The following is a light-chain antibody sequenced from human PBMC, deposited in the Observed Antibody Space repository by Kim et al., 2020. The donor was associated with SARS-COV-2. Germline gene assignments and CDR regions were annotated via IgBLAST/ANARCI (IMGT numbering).Light chain of an antibody. CDR2: DVS. CDR1: RRDVGGYNY. CDR3: SSYTSSSTYV. V-gene: IGLV2-14*03. Sequence: QSCTIPSTGTRRDVGGYNYVPWYQQHPGKAPTLLIYDVSKRPSGVSTRFSGSKSGNTASLTISGLQAEDEADYYCSSYTSSSTYVFGTGTKVTVL. J-gene: IGLJ1*01.